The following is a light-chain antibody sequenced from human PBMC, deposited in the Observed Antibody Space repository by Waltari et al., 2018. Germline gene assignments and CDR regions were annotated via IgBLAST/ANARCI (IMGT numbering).Light chain of an antibody. J-gene: IGLJ2*01. V-gene: IGLV3-19*01. CDR2: GKD. CDR3: SSGDSSGNQPVI. Sequence: SSELTQDPTVSVALGQTVTITCQGDGPRVSYASWFQQRPGQAPILVIYGKDNRPSGIPDRFSGSSSGNTASLTITGAQAEDEAYYYCSSGDSSGNQPVIFGGGTKLAVL. CDR1: GPRVSY.